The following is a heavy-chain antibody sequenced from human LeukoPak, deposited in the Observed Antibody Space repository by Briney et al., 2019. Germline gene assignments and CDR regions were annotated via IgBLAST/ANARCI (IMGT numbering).Heavy chain of an antibody. CDR2: ISSSSSYI. CDR3: AKDIGGYYYDSSGLFDY. Sequence: PGGSLRLSCAASGFTFSSYSMNWVRQAPGKGLEWVSSISSSSSYIYYADSVKGRFTISRDNSKNTLYLQMNSLRAEDTAVYYCAKDIGGYYYDSSGLFDYWGQGTLVTVSS. J-gene: IGHJ4*02. D-gene: IGHD3-22*01. V-gene: IGHV3-21*01. CDR1: GFTFSSYS.